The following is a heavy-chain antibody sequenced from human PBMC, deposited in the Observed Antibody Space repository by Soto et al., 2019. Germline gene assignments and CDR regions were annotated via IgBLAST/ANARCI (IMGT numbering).Heavy chain of an antibody. V-gene: IGHV4-31*03. Sequence: PSETLSLTCTVSGGSIRSGGYYWSWIRPHPGKGLEWIGYIYYSGSTYYNPSLKSRVTISVDTSKNQFSLKLSSVTAADTAVYYCAGDSSGYPAHGFDYWGQGTLVTVSS. D-gene: IGHD3-22*01. CDR1: GGSIRSGGYY. J-gene: IGHJ4*02. CDR3: AGDSSGYPAHGFDY. CDR2: IYYSGST.